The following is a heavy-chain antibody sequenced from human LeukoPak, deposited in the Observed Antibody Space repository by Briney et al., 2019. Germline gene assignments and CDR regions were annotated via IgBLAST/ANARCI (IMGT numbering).Heavy chain of an antibody. CDR2: ISDTGRT. V-gene: IGHV4-39*07. D-gene: IGHD2-21*02. Sequence: SETLSLIYSVAGGSISSYYWGWIRQPPGKGLEWIGSISDTGRTYYNLSLRSRVSISMDTSKNQFSLKVKSVTAADTATYYCARHALVTSISTYDWLDPWGQGTLVTVSS. CDR1: GGSISSYY. J-gene: IGHJ5*02. CDR3: ARHALVTSISTYDWLDP.